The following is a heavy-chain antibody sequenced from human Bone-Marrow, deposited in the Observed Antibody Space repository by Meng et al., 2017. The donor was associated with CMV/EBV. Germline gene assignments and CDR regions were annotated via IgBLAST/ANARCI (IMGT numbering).Heavy chain of an antibody. Sequence: ASVKVSCKASAYTFTSYGISWVRQAPGQGLEWMGWISTYNGDTSYAQKLQGKVTMTTDTSTRTAYMELRSLRSDDTAVYYCARVGAKEYYYYGMDVWGQGTTVTVSS. CDR1: AYTFTSYG. CDR2: ISTYNGDT. CDR3: ARVGAKEYYYYGMDV. J-gene: IGHJ6*02. V-gene: IGHV1-18*01.